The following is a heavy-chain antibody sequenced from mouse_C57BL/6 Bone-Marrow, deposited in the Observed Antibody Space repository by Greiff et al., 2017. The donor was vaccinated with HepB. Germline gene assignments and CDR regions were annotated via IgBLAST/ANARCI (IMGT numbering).Heavy chain of an antibody. CDR2: ISGGGGNT. CDR3: ARRGYGSSWFAY. CDR1: GFTFSSYT. V-gene: IGHV5-9*01. Sequence: EVKLVESGGGLVKPGGSLKLSCAASGFTFSSYTMSWVRQTPEKRLEWVATISGGGGNTYYPDSGKGRFTISRDNAKNTLYLQMSSLRSEDTALYYCARRGYGSSWFAYWGQGTLVTVSA. J-gene: IGHJ3*01. D-gene: IGHD1-1*01.